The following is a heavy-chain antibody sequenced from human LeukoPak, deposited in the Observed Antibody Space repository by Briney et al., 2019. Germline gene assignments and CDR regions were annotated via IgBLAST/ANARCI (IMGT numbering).Heavy chain of an antibody. CDR1: GGSISSYY. CDR3: ARVGYDSSGYYWYFQH. CDR2: IYYSGST. J-gene: IGHJ1*01. Sequence: PSETLSLTCTVSGGSISSYYWSWTRQPPGKGLEWIGYIYYSGSTNYNPSLKSRVTISVDTSKNQFSLKLSSVTAADTAVYYCARVGYDSSGYYWYFQHWGQGTLVTVSS. D-gene: IGHD3-22*01. V-gene: IGHV4-59*01.